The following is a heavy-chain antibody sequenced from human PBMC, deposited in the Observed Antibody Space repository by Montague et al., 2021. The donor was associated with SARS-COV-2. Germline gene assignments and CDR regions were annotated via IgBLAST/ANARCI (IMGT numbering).Heavy chain of an antibody. V-gene: IGHV4-59*01. D-gene: IGHD3-10*01. CDR2: IYYTGNT. CDR3: ARDRGRYFDSGSYNWLDS. Sequence: SETLSLTCTVSGGSISPYYWTWIRQPPGKGLEWIGCIYYTGNTKYKPSLKSRVTISVDTSKNQFSLNLKSVTAADTAVYYCARDRGRYFDSGSYNWLDSWGQGTVVTVSS. J-gene: IGHJ5*01. CDR1: GGSISPYY.